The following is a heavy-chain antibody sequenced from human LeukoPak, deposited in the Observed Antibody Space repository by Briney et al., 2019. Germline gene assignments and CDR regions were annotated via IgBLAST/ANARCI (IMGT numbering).Heavy chain of an antibody. CDR2: IYTSGST. J-gene: IGHJ4*02. V-gene: IGHV4-61*02. CDR3: ARAALSKYCSSTSCYFDY. Sequence: SETLSLTCTVSGGSISSSSYYWSWIRQPAGKGLEWIGRIYTSGSTNYNPSLKSRVTMSVDTSKNQFSLKLSSVTAADTAVYYCARAALSKYCSSTSCYFDYWGQGTLVTVSS. CDR1: GGSISSSSYY. D-gene: IGHD2-2*01.